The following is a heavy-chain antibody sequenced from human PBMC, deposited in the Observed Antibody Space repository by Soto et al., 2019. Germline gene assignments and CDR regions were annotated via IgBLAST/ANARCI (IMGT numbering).Heavy chain of an antibody. CDR1: GYTFTSYD. Sequence: ASVEVSCKASGYTFTSYDINWVRQATGQGLEWMGWMNPNSGNTGYAQKFQGRVTMTRNTSISTAYMELSSLRSEDTAVYYCASTATTYYDILTGYVTPRNDAFDIWGQGTMVTVSS. J-gene: IGHJ3*02. V-gene: IGHV1-8*01. CDR2: MNPNSGNT. CDR3: ASTATTYYDILTGYVTPRNDAFDI. D-gene: IGHD3-9*01.